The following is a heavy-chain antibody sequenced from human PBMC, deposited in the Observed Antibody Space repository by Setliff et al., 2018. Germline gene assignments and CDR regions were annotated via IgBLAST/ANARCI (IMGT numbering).Heavy chain of an antibody. V-gene: IGHV5-51*01. D-gene: IGHD1-26*01. CDR3: AREHVSGHSEY. Sequence: LGESLKISCKGSGYRFTTYWIAWVRQKPGKGLEWMGIVYPGDSDTQYSPSFQGQVTFSSDNSINTAYPHLSSLKASDTAMYYCAREHVSGHSEYWGQGTLVTVSS. CDR1: GYRFTTYW. J-gene: IGHJ4*02. CDR2: VYPGDSDT.